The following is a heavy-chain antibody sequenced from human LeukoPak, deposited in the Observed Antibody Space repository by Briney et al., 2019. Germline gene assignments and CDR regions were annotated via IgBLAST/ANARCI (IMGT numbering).Heavy chain of an antibody. CDR2: IYTSGST. CDR3: ARGAEGGYLMSNYYYYYMDV. Sequence: NPSETLSLTCTVSGGSISSYYWSWIRQPAGKGLEWIGRIYTSGSTNYNPSLKSRVTMSVDTSKNQFSLKLSSVTAADTAVYYCARGAEGGYLMSNYYYYYMDVWGKGTTVTVSS. CDR1: GGSISSYY. J-gene: IGHJ6*03. V-gene: IGHV4-4*07. D-gene: IGHD3-22*01.